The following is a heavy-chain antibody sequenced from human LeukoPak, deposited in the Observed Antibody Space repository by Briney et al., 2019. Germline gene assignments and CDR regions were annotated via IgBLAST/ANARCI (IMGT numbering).Heavy chain of an antibody. D-gene: IGHD6-6*01. CDR2: ISAYNGNT. V-gene: IGHV1-18*01. CDR3: ARGWRRIAARGPAWYNWFDP. J-gene: IGHJ5*02. Sequence: ASVKVSCKASGYTFTSYGISWVQQAPGQGLEWMGWISAYNGNTNYAQKLQGRVTMTTDTSTSTAYMELRSLRSDDTAVYCCARGWRRIAARGPAWYNWFDPWGQGTLVTVSS. CDR1: GYTFTSYG.